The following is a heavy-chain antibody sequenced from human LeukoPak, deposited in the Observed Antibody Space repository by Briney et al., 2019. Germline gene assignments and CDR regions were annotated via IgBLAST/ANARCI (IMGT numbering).Heavy chain of an antibody. CDR3: AKDLRFLEWLLYENVRLSFDY. V-gene: IGHV3-23*01. J-gene: IGHJ4*02. CDR1: GFTFNNYA. CDR2: ISGSGGST. D-gene: IGHD3-3*01. Sequence: GRSLRLSCAASGFTFNNYAMNWVRQAPGTGLEWVSAISGSGGSTYYADSVKGRFTISRDNSKNTLYLQMNSLRAEDTAVYYCAKDLRFLEWLLYENVRLSFDYWGQGTLVTVSS.